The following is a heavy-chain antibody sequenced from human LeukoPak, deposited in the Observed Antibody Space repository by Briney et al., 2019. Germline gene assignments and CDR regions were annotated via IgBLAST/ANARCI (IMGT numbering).Heavy chain of an antibody. CDR3: ARDRGYYDSSGYYYVLDY. J-gene: IGHJ4*02. CDR1: GFTFSSYA. Sequence: GGSLRLSCAASGFTFSSYAMHWVRQAPGKGLEWVAVISYDGSNKYYADPVKGRFTISRDNSKNTLYLQMNSLRAEDTAVYYCARDRGYYDSSGYYYVLDYWGQGTLVTVSS. V-gene: IGHV3-30*04. D-gene: IGHD3-22*01. CDR2: ISYDGSNK.